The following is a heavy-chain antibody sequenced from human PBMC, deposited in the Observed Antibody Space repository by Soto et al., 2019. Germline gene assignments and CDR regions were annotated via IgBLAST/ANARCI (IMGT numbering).Heavy chain of an antibody. CDR3: ARTSYYDILTAYPELDY. CDR2: IYYSGRT. V-gene: IGHV4-39*02. D-gene: IGHD3-9*01. CDR1: GGSFSKYY. J-gene: IGHJ4*02. Sequence: PSETLSLTCAVYGGSFSKYYWGWIRQPPGKGLEWIGSIYYSGRTYSTPSLKRRVTISVDTAKNHFSLRLSSVTAADTAVYYCARTSYYDILTAYPELDYWGQGTLVTVSS.